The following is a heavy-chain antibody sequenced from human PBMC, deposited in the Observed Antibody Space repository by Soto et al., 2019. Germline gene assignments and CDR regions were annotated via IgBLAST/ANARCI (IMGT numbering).Heavy chain of an antibody. D-gene: IGHD3-10*01. CDR1: GGSISNYY. V-gene: IGHV4-59*01. CDR3: AREVGSGSYYLFDY. Sequence: SETLSLTCTVSGGSISNYYCNWIRQPAGKGLEWIGYIYYSGSTNYNPSLKSRVTISADTSKNQFSLKLSSVTAADTAVYYCAREVGSGSYYLFDYWGQGTLVTVSS. J-gene: IGHJ4*02. CDR2: IYYSGST.